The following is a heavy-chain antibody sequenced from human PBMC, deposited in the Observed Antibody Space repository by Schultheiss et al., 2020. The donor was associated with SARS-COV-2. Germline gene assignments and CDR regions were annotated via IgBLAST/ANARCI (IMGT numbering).Heavy chain of an antibody. Sequence: SETLSLTCTVSGGSISSYYWSWIRQPAGKGLEWIGLIYTSGSTNYNPSLKSRVTMSVDTSKNQFSLKLSSVTAADTAVYYCATLAAAVHQPDYWGQGTLVTVSS. V-gene: IGHV4-4*07. CDR2: IYTSGST. J-gene: IGHJ4*02. D-gene: IGHD6-13*01. CDR3: ATLAAAVHQPDY. CDR1: GGSISSYY.